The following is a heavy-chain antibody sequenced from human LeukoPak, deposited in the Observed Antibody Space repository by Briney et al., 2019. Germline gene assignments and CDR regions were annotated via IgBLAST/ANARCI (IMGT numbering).Heavy chain of an antibody. CDR1: GFTFSSYN. J-gene: IGHJ5*02. D-gene: IGHD1-26*01. CDR3: ARDAGGRTQREGWFDP. Sequence: GGSLRLSCAASGFTFSSYNMNWVRQAPGKGLEWVSSISSSRSTIYYADSVKGRFTISRDNAKNSLYLQMKSLRVEDTAVYYCARDAGGRTQREGWFDPWGQGTLVTVSS. V-gene: IGHV3-48*04. CDR2: ISSSRSTI.